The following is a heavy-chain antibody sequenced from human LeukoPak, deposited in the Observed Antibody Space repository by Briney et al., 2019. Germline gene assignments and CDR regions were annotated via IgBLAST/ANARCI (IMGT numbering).Heavy chain of an antibody. CDR1: GGSINSYY. CDR3: ARGSGRHYDSSLYYFDY. J-gene: IGHJ4*02. CDR2: IYYSGNT. D-gene: IGHD3-16*01. Sequence: SETLSLTCTVSGGSINSYYWSWIRQPPGKGLEWIGYIYYSGNTNYNPSLKSRVTISVDTSKNQFSLKLSSVTAADTAMYYCARGSGRHYDSSLYYFDYWGPGTLVIVSS. V-gene: IGHV4-59*01.